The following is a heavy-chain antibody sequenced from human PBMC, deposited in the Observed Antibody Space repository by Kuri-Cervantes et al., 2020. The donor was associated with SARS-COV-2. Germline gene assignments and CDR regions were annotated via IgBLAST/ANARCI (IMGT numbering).Heavy chain of an antibody. J-gene: IGHJ4*02. CDR3: ARVSSSSSDY. CDR1: GFTFSSYA. V-gene: IGHV3-30-3*01. D-gene: IGHD6-13*01. CDR2: ISYDGSNK. Sequence: GESLKISCAAPGFTFSSYAMHWVRQAPGKGLEWVAVISYDGSNKYYADSVKGRFTISRDNSKNTLYLQMNSLRTEDSAVYYCARVSSSSSDYWGQGTLVTVSS.